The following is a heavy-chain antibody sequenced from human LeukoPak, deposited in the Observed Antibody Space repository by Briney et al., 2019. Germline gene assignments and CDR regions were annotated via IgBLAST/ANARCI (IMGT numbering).Heavy chain of an antibody. D-gene: IGHD3-22*01. CDR2: IYYSGST. CDR1: GGSISSYY. Sequence: PSETLSLTCTVSGGSISSYYWSWIRQPPGKGPEWIGYIYYSGSTNYNPPLKSRVTISVDTSKNQFSLKLSSVTAADTAVYFCARRTYYYDSSGYYYYYMDVWGKGTTVTVSS. J-gene: IGHJ6*03. CDR3: ARRTYYYDSSGYYYYYMDV. V-gene: IGHV4-59*08.